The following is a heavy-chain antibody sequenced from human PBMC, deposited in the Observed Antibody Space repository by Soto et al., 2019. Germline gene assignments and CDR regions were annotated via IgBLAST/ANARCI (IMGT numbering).Heavy chain of an antibody. J-gene: IGHJ4*02. CDR1: GFTFSSYA. V-gene: IGHV3-23*01. CDR3: ARDGVYSSGWYLETPFDY. D-gene: IGHD6-19*01. Sequence: GGSLRLSCAASGFTFSSYAMNWVRQAPGKGLEWVSVISGSGGSTYYADSVKGRFTISRDNSKNTLYLQMNSLRAEDTAVYYCARDGVYSSGWYLETPFDYWGQGTLVTVSS. CDR2: ISGSGGST.